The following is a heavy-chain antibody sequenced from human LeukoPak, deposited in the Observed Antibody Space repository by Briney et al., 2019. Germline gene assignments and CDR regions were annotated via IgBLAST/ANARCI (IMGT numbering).Heavy chain of an antibody. J-gene: IGHJ4*02. V-gene: IGHV1-69*13. Sequence: GASVKVSCKASGYTFTSYGISWVRQAPGQGLEWMGGIIPIFGTANYAQKFQGRVTITADESTSTAYMELSSLRSEDTAVYYCASPGLYYYDSSGYYYVYWGQGTLVTVSS. CDR2: IIPIFGTA. CDR1: GYTFTSYG. CDR3: ASPGLYYYDSSGYYYVY. D-gene: IGHD3-22*01.